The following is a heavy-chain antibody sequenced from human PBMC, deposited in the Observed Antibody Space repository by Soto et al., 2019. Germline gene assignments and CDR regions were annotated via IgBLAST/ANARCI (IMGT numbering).Heavy chain of an antibody. V-gene: IGHV4-31*03. CDR2: IYYSGST. D-gene: IGHD2-2*02. CDR3: ARRPICSSTSCYRGYYYGMDV. CDR1: GGSISSGGYY. J-gene: IGHJ6*02. Sequence: PSETLSLTCTVSGGSISSGGYYWSWIRQHPGKGLEWIGYIYYSGSTYYNPSLKSRVTIPVDTSKNQFSLKLSSVTAADTAVYYCARRPICSSTSCYRGYYYGMDVWGQGTTVTVSS.